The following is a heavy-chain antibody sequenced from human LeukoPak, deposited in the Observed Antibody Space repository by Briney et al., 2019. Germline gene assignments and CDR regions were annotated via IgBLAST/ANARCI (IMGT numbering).Heavy chain of an antibody. CDR2: INPNSGGT. V-gene: IGHV1-2*02. Sequence: ASVKVSCKASGYTFTAYYMHWVRQAPGQGLEWMGWINPNSGGTNYAQKFQGRVSMTRDTSISTAYMELSRLRPDDTAVYYCARVVVEAYYYDSSGSGPFDYWGQGTLVTVSS. D-gene: IGHD3-22*01. CDR3: ARVVVEAYYYDSSGSGPFDY. J-gene: IGHJ4*02. CDR1: GYTFTAYY.